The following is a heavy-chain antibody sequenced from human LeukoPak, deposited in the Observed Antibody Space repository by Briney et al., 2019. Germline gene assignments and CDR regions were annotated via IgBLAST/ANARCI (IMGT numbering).Heavy chain of an antibody. CDR1: GGSITNFY. V-gene: IGHV4-4*07. J-gene: IGHJ3*02. Sequence: SETLSLTCTVSGGSITNFYWSWIRQPAGKGLEWIGRIYSSGTITYNPSLERRVSMSVDTSKNQFSLKLSSVTAADTAVYYCARGPVGGTTYNDGDAFDIWGQGAMVTVSS. CDR2: IYSSGTI. CDR3: ARGPVGGTTYNDGDAFDI. D-gene: IGHD1-7*01.